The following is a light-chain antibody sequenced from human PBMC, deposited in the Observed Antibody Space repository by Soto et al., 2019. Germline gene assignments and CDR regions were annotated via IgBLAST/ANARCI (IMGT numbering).Light chain of an antibody. CDR3: QQYNNWLT. Sequence: EIGMTQSPATLSVSPGERATLSCRASESVSSNLAWYQQKPGQAPRLLIYGASTRATGIPARFSGSGSGTEFTLTISSLQSEDFALYYCQQYNNWLTFGGGTKGEIK. V-gene: IGKV3-15*01. CDR2: GAS. CDR1: ESVSSN. J-gene: IGKJ4*01.